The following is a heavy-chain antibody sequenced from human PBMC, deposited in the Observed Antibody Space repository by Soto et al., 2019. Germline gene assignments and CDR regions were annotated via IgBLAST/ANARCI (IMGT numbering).Heavy chain of an antibody. V-gene: IGHV4-4*02. J-gene: IGHJ4*02. CDR3: ARVFREYSGYDLGYFDY. CDR1: SGSISSSNG. CDR2: IYHSGST. Sequence: SETLSLTCAVSSGSISSSNGGSWVGHPPGKGLEWIGEIYHSGSTNYNPSLKSRVTISVDKSKNQFSLKLSSVTAADTAVYYCARVFREYSGYDLGYFDYWGQGTLVTVSS. D-gene: IGHD5-12*01.